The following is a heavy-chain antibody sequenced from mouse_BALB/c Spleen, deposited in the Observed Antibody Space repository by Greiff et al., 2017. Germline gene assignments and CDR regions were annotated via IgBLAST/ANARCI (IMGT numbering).Heavy chain of an antibody. J-gene: IGHJ4*01. V-gene: IGHV1S81*02. CDR3: TGGLPSMDY. D-gene: IGHD2-2*01. CDR2: INPSNGRT. CDR1: GYTFTSYW. Sequence: QVQLQQPGAELVKPGASVKLSCKASGYTFTSYWMHWVKQRPGQGLEWIGEINPSNGRTNYNEKFKSKATLTVDKSSSTAYMQLSSLTSEDSAVYYCTGGLPSMDYWGQGTSVTVSA.